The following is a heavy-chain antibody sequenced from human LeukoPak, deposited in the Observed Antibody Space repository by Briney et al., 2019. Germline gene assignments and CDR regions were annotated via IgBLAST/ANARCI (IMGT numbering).Heavy chain of an antibody. Sequence: GASVKVSCKASGYTFTSYDINWVRQATGQGLEWMGWMNPNSGNTGYAQKFQGRVTMTRDTSISTAYMELSRLRSDDTAVYYCAMRGYSGYDYGYWGQGTLATVSS. CDR3: AMRGYSGYDYGY. J-gene: IGHJ4*02. CDR1: GYTFTSYD. CDR2: MNPNSGNT. D-gene: IGHD5-12*01. V-gene: IGHV1-8*02.